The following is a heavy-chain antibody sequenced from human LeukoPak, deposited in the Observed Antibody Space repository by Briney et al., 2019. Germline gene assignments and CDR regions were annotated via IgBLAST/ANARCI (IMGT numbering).Heavy chain of an antibody. D-gene: IGHD1-1*01. CDR3: ARHLPSTTGRSYFDY. CDR2: IYYSGST. V-gene: IGHV4-59*08. J-gene: IGHJ4*02. CDR1: GGSISNYY. Sequence: SETLSLTCTVSGGSISNYYWSWIRQPPGKGLEWIRYIYYSGSTNYNPSLKSRVTISVDTSKNQFSLKLSSVTAADTAVYYCARHLPSTTGRSYFDYWGQGTLVTVSS.